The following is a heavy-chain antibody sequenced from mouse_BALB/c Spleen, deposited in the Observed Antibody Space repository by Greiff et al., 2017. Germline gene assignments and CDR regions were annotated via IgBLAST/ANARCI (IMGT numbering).Heavy chain of an antibody. D-gene: IGHD2-3*01. CDR1: GYAFTNSL. Sequence: VQLQQSGAELLRPGTSVKVSCKASGYAFTNSLIEWVKQRPGQGLEWIGVINPGSGGTNYNEKFKGKATLTADKSSSTAYMQLSSLTSDDSAVYFCSRGDDGDYEGFAYWGQGTLVTASA. V-gene: IGHV1-54*01. J-gene: IGHJ3*01. CDR2: INPGSGGT. CDR3: SRGDDGDYEGFAY.